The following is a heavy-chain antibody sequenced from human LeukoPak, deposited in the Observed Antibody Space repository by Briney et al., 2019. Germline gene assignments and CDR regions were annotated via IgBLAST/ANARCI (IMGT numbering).Heavy chain of an antibody. J-gene: IGHJ6*02. CDR1: GGTFSSYA. V-gene: IGHV1-69*01. Sequence: GASVKVSCKASGGTFSSYAISWVRQAPGQGLEWMGGIIPIFGTANYAQKFQGRVTITADESTSTAYMELSSLRSEDTAVYYCARKNTVALHTVMDVWGQGTTVTVSS. D-gene: IGHD5-12*01. CDR2: IIPIFGTA. CDR3: ARKNTVALHTVMDV.